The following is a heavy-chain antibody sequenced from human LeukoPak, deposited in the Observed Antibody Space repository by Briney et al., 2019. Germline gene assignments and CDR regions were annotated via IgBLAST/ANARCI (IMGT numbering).Heavy chain of an antibody. J-gene: IGHJ6*03. CDR1: GGSISSGSYY. CDR3: ASGGATYYDILTGDYYYYYYMDV. D-gene: IGHD3-9*01. CDR2: IYTSGST. Sequence: SETLSLTCTVSGGSISSGSYYWSWIRQPAGKGLEWIGRIYTSGSTNYNPSLKSRVTISVDTSKNQFSLKLSSVTAADTAVYYCASGGATYYDILTGDYYYYYYMDVWGKGTTVTISS. V-gene: IGHV4-61*02.